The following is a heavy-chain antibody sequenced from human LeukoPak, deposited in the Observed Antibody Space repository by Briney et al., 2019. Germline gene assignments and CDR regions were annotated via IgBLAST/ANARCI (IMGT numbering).Heavy chain of an antibody. J-gene: IGHJ4*02. D-gene: IGHD4-11*01. V-gene: IGHV1-18*01. CDR3: SREITTRNFVY. Sequence: ASVKDSRKPSGYTFTRYGITRVRQAPGRGLEWMGWISTYNGDTKYAQNLKGRVTMTRDTSTRTAYMEPKSLRSDDTAVYFCSREITTRNFVYWGQGALVSVSS. CDR2: ISTYNGDT. CDR1: GYTFTRYG.